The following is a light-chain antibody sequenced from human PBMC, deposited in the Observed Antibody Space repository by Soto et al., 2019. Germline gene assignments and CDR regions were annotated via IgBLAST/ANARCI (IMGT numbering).Light chain of an antibody. V-gene: IGKV3-20*01. CDR1: QSVRNNY. J-gene: IGKJ2*01. Sequence: EILLTQSPCTLSLSPGERATLSCRASQSVRNNYLSWYQQKPGQPPRLLIYGASARAPGIAARFSGSGSGTDFTLTISRLEHADFAAYYCQQYGSSAYTFGQGTKLEI. CDR2: GAS. CDR3: QQYGSSAYT.